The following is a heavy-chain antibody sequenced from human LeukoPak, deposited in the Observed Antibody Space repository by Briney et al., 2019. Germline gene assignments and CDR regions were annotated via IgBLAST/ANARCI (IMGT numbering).Heavy chain of an antibody. J-gene: IGHJ2*01. V-gene: IGHV3-64*01. CDR3: ARDPGRDSVDWYFDL. CDR1: GFIFSNYA. Sequence: PGGSLRLSCAASGFIFSNYAMHWVRQAPGKGLEYVSAISSNGGSTYYANSVKGRFTISRDNSKNTLYLQMGSLRAEDMAVYYCARDPGRDSVDWYFDLWGRGTLVTVSS. D-gene: IGHD2-21*01. CDR2: ISSNGGST.